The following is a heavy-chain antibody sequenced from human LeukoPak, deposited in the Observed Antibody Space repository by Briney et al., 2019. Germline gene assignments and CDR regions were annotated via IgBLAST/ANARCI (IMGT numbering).Heavy chain of an antibody. J-gene: IGHJ4*02. V-gene: IGHV3-11*04. CDR2: INPSGNIM. CDR3: ARDGFVGAADY. Sequence: SGGSLRLSCAASGFTFREHHMIWIRQTPGKGLEWLSYINPSGNIMSDAASVVGRFTISRDNAKNSLFLQMNSLRVEDTAVFYCARDGFVGAADYWGQGTLVTVSS. CDR1: GFTFREHH. D-gene: IGHD6-13*01.